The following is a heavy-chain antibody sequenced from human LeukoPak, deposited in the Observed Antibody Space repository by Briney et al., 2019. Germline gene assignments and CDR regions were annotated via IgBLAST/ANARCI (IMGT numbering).Heavy chain of an antibody. D-gene: IGHD6-25*01. J-gene: IGHJ4*02. V-gene: IGHV6-1*01. CDR2: TYNRSRCYN. CDR3: ARGYSSVQDNIFDF. CDR1: GDSVSSNSAA. Sequence: QTLSLTCAISGDSVSSNSAAWNWIRQSPSKGLEWLGRTYNRSRCYNDYAVSVKSRITLTPDTSKNQFYLQMNSVTPEDTAVYYCARGYSSVQDNIFDFWGQGRMVTVSS.